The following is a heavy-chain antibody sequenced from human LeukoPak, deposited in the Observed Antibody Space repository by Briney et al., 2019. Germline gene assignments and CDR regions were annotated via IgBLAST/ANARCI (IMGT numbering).Heavy chain of an antibody. CDR3: ARVASVDYFDY. CDR1: GYTFTSYG. J-gene: IGHJ4*02. CDR2: TSAYNGNR. D-gene: IGHD6-13*01. Sequence: GASVKVSCKASGYTFTSYGISWVRQAPGQGLEWMGWTSAYNGNRNYAQNLQGRVTMTTDTSTSTAYMELRSLRSDDTAVYYCARVASVDYFDYWGQGALVTVSS. V-gene: IGHV1-18*01.